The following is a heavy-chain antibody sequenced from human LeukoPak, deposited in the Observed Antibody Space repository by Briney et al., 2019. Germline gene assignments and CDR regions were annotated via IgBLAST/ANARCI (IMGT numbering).Heavy chain of an antibody. Sequence: GGSLRLSCAASGFTFDDYAMHWVRQAPGKGLEWVSGISWNSGSIGYADSVKGRFTISRDNAKNFLYLQMNSLRAEDMALYYCAKGYDSSGFDAFDIWGQGTMVTVSS. CDR2: ISWNSGSI. V-gene: IGHV3-9*03. D-gene: IGHD3-22*01. CDR3: AKGYDSSGFDAFDI. CDR1: GFTFDDYA. J-gene: IGHJ3*02.